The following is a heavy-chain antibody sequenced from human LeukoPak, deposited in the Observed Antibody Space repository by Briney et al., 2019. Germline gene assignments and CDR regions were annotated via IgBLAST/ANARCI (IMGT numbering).Heavy chain of an antibody. Sequence: GGSLRLSCAASGFTFSSYWMHWVRQAPGKGLVWVSRIKSDGSSTSYADSVKGRFTISRDNAKNTLYLQRNSLRDEDTAVYYCARAVVPLFENWGQGTLVTVSS. CDR3: ARAVVPLFEN. J-gene: IGHJ4*02. D-gene: IGHD2-21*01. V-gene: IGHV3-74*01. CDR2: IKSDGSST. CDR1: GFTFSSYW.